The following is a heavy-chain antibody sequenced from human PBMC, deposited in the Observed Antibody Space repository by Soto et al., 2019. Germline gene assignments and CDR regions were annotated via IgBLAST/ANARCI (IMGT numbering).Heavy chain of an antibody. D-gene: IGHD5-12*01. J-gene: IGHJ4*02. CDR3: TRDLLSGYYF. CDR1: GYTFTSFY. V-gene: IGHV1-46*03. CDR2: INPSGGST. Sequence: QVQLLQSGAEVKKPGASVKVSCKASGYTFTSFYMHWLRQAPGQGLEWMGIINPSGGSTNYAQKFQGRVTMTRDTSTRTVYMELSSLRSEDTVVYYCTRDLLSGYYFWGQGALVTVS.